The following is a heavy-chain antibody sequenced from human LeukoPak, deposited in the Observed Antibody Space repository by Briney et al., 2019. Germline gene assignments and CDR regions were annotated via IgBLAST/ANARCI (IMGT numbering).Heavy chain of an antibody. CDR3: AKEYQLLHYYMDV. CDR1: GCTFSGYA. J-gene: IGHJ6*03. V-gene: IGHV3-23*01. CDR2: ISGSGGST. D-gene: IGHD2-2*01. Sequence: QTGGSLRLSCAVSGCTFSGYAMSWVRQAPGKGLEWVSAISGSGGSTYYADSVKGRFTISRDNSKNTLYLQMNSLRAEDTAVYYCAKEYQLLHYYMDVWGKGTTVTVSS.